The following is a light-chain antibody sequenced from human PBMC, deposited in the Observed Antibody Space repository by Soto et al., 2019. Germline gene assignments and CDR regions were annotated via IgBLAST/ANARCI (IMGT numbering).Light chain of an antibody. CDR1: QRVRGDS. CDR3: HRYGNSPTK. J-gene: IGKJ1*01. V-gene: IGKV3-20*01. CDR2: GAS. Sequence: DIVLTQSPGTLSLSPGQRATLSCRASQRVRGDSLAWYQQTPGQPPRFLIYGASSRATGIPDRISASESKTEFTLTTSLPAPEYSAFHYLHRYGNSPTKLGSGTKVDIK.